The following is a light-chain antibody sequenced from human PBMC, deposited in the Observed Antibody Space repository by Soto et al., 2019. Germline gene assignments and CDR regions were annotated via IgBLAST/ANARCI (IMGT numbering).Light chain of an antibody. Sequence: DIQMTQSPSTLSASVGDRVIITCRASQSISSWLAWYQQKPGKAPNLLIYKASTLKSGVPSRFSGSGSGTECTLTISSLQPDDFATSYCQQYDNDSWTFGQGTKVEIK. J-gene: IGKJ1*01. V-gene: IGKV1-5*03. CDR3: QQYDNDSWT. CDR2: KAS. CDR1: QSISSW.